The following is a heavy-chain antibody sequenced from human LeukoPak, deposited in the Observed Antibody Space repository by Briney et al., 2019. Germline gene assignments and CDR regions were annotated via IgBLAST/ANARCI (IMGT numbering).Heavy chain of an antibody. V-gene: IGHV4-61*08. D-gene: IGHD4-11*01. Sequence: PSETLSLTCTVSGGSISSGGYYWSWIRQHPGKGLEWIGYIYTSGSTNYNPSLKSRVTISVDTSKNQLSLKLSSVTAADTAVYYCARFYSNSLYFDSWGQGTLVTVSS. CDR1: GGSISSGGYY. J-gene: IGHJ4*02. CDR2: IYTSGST. CDR3: ARFYSNSLYFDS.